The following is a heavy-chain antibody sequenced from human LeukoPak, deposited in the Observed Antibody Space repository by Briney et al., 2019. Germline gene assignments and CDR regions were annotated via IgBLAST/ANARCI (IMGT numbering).Heavy chain of an antibody. CDR3: ARDLNQYYDSSGMWVRDTEDAFDI. CDR2: IIPIFGIA. V-gene: IGHV1-69*10. D-gene: IGHD3-22*01. CDR1: GGIFSSYA. Sequence: SVKVSCKASGGIFSSYAISWVRQAPGQGLEWMGGIIPIFGIANYAQKFQDRVTITADKTTGTAYMELSSLRSEDTAVYYCARDLNQYYDSSGMWVRDTEDAFDIWGQGTMVTVSS. J-gene: IGHJ3*02.